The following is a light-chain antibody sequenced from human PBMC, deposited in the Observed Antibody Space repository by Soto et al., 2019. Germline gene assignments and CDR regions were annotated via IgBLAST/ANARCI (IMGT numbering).Light chain of an antibody. V-gene: IGKV1-5*01. Sequence: DLQMTQSPSTLSGSVGDRVTITCRASQTISSWLAWYQQKPGKAPKLLIYDASSLESGVPSRFSGSGSGTEFTLTISSLQPDDFATYYCQQYNSYSVTFGQGTKVDIK. J-gene: IGKJ1*01. CDR2: DAS. CDR3: QQYNSYSVT. CDR1: QTISSW.